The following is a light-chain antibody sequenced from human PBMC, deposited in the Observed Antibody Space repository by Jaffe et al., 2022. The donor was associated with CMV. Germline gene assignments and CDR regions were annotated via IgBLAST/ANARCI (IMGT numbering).Light chain of an antibody. J-gene: IGLJ2*01. CDR3: QSADRNAPFIL. CDR2: KDN. Sequence: SNELTQPPSVSVSPGQTATITCFGDSLAKQSTSWYRQKPGQAPVLVIFKDNERPSGIPARFSGSGSGTTVTLTITGVQAEDEADYYCQSADRNAPFILFGGGTKLTVL. V-gene: IGLV3-25*03. CDR1: SLAKQS.